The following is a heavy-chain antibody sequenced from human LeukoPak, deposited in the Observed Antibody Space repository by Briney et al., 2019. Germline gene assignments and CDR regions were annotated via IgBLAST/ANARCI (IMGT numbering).Heavy chain of an antibody. CDR2: IWYDGSNK. CDR3: AIGSAGYFKH. CDR1: GFTFSGYG. Sequence: PGGSLRLSCAASGFTFSGYGIHWVRQAPGKGLEWVAVIWYDGSNKYYADSVKGRFTISRDNSKNTLYLQMNSLRAEDTAVYYCAIGSAGYFKHWGQGTLVTVSS. V-gene: IGHV3-33*01. D-gene: IGHD6-19*01. J-gene: IGHJ1*01.